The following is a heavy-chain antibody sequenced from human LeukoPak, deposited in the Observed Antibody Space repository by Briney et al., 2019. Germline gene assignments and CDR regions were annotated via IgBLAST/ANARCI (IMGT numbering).Heavy chain of an antibody. CDR2: IWYDGSNK. V-gene: IGHV3-33*01. CDR1: GFTFSSYG. CDR3: ARDHSSGWYSDYFDY. Sequence: GGSLRLSCAASGFTFSSYGMHWVRQAPGKGLEWVAVIWYDGSNKYYADSVKGRSTISRDNSKNTLYLQMNSLRAEDTAVYYCARDHSSGWYSDYFDYWGQGTLVTVSS. D-gene: IGHD6-19*01. J-gene: IGHJ4*02.